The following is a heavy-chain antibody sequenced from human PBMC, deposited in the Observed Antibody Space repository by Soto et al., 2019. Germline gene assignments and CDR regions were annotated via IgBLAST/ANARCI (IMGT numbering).Heavy chain of an antibody. V-gene: IGHV3-23*01. J-gene: IGHJ6*02. CDR1: GFTFSSYA. CDR3: AKRPAAAHYYYYGMDV. CDR2: ISGSGGST. Sequence: QPGGSLRLSCAASGFTFSSYAMSWVRQAPGKGLEWVSAISGSGGSTYYADSVKGRFTISRDNSKNTLYLQMNSLRAEDTAVYYCAKRPAAAHYYYYGMDVWGQGTTVTVS. D-gene: IGHD2-2*01.